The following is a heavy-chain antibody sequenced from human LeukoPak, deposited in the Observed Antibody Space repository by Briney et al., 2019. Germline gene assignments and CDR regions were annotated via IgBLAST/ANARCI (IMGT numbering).Heavy chain of an antibody. Sequence: PGGSLRLSCAASGFTFSSYAMSWVRQAPGKGLEWVSTITTRSGSTYYADSVKGRFTISRDNFKNTLYLQMNSLRAEDTAVYYCAKYGFFPYYFDYWGQGTLVTVSS. CDR2: ITTRSGST. D-gene: IGHD5-24*01. J-gene: IGHJ4*02. CDR3: AKYGFFPYYFDY. V-gene: IGHV3-23*01. CDR1: GFTFSSYA.